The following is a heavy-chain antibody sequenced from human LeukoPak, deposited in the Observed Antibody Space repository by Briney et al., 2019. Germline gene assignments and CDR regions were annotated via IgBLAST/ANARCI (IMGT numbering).Heavy chain of an antibody. Sequence: SETLSLTCTVSGGSISSYYWSWIRQPPGKGLEWIGYIYTRGSTNYNPSLKSRVTISVDTSKNQFSLKLSSVTAADTAVYYCARAGPGIAVAGTFDYWGQGTLVTVSS. CDR1: GGSISSYY. V-gene: IGHV4-4*09. D-gene: IGHD6-19*01. CDR2: IYTRGST. CDR3: ARAGPGIAVAGTFDY. J-gene: IGHJ4*02.